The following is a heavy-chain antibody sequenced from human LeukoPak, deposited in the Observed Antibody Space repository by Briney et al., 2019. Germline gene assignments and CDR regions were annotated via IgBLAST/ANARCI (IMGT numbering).Heavy chain of an antibody. J-gene: IGHJ4*02. CDR2: ISYDGSNK. V-gene: IGHV3-30-3*01. CDR1: GFAFNGHA. Sequence: PGGSLRLSCAVSGFAFNGHAMHWVRQAPGKGLEWVALISYDGSNKDYVDSVKGRFTISRDSSKNTLYLQMNSLRVEDTAVYYCARVGDNSFTISYFDYWGQGTLVTVSS. D-gene: IGHD6-6*01. CDR3: ARVGDNSFTISYFDY.